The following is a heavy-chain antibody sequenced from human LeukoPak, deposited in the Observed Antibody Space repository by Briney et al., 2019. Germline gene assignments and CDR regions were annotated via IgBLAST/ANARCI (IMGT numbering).Heavy chain of an antibody. J-gene: IGHJ6*02. CDR2: IYYSGST. CDR1: GGSISSSY. Sequence: PSETLSLTCTVSGGSISSSYWSWIRQPPGKGLEWIGHIYYSGSTNFNPSLKSRVTLSLDTSKNQFSLKLTSVTAADTAVYYCARGAGKYYFHGMDVWGQGTTVTVSS. V-gene: IGHV4-59*01. CDR3: ARGAGKYYFHGMDV.